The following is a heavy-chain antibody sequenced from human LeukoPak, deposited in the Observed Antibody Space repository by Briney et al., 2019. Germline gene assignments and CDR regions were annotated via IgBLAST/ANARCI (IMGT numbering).Heavy chain of an antibody. D-gene: IGHD6-13*01. CDR3: AKGDSSSWYEANWFDP. CDR1: GFTVSSYA. J-gene: IGHJ5*02. CDR2: FSGSGGKT. Sequence: GGSLRLSCAASGFTVSSYAMSWVRQAPGKGLEWVSAFSGSGGKTYYADSVKGRFTISRDNSKNTLYLQMNSLRAEYTAVYYCAKGDSSSWYEANWFDPWGQGTLVTVSS. V-gene: IGHV3-23*01.